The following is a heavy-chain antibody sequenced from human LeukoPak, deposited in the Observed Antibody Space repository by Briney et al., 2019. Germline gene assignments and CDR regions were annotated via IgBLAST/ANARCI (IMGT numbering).Heavy chain of an antibody. V-gene: IGHV1-2*02. D-gene: IGHD4-17*01. CDR1: GYTFTGYY. CDR2: INPNSGDT. CDR3: ARAETVTTAFDY. Sequence: ASVKVSCKASGYTFTGYYMHWVRRAPGQGLEWMGWINPNSGDTNYAQKLQGRVTMTTDTSTSTAYMELRSLRSDDTAVYYCARAETVTTAFDYWGQGTLVTVSS. J-gene: IGHJ4*02.